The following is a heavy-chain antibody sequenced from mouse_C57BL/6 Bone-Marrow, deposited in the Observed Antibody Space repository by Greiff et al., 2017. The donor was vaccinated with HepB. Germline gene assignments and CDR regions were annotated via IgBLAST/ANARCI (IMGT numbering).Heavy chain of an antibody. D-gene: IGHD2-1*01. CDR3: ARREIYYGNYFFDY. CDR1: GYTFTSYW. V-gene: IGHV1-55*01. CDR2: IYPGSGST. J-gene: IGHJ2*01. Sequence: QVQLQQPGAELVKPGASVKMSCKASGYTFTSYWITWVKQRPGQGLEWIGDIYPGSGSTNDNEKFKSKATLTVDTSSSTAYMQLSSLTSEDSAVYYCARREIYYGNYFFDYWGQGTTLTVSS.